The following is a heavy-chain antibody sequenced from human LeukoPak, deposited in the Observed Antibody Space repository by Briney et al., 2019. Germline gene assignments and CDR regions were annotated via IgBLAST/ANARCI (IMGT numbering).Heavy chain of an antibody. Sequence: GGSLRLSCAASGFTFSSYAMHWVRQAPGKGLEWVAVISYDGSNQYYADSVKGRFTISRDNSRNTLYLQMNSLRAEDTAVYYCARGYYDILTGDYYFDYWGQGTQVTVSS. CDR3: ARGYYDILTGDYYFDY. CDR1: GFTFSSYA. V-gene: IGHV3-30*04. D-gene: IGHD3-9*01. CDR2: ISYDGSNQ. J-gene: IGHJ4*02.